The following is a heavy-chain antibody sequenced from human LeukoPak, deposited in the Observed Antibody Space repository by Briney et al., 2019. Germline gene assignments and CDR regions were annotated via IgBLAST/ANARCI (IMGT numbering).Heavy chain of an antibody. V-gene: IGHV4-59*01. CDR3: ARDARRRYGSGSYYDY. CDR1: GGSISSYY. D-gene: IGHD3-10*01. Sequence: SETLSLTCTVSGGSISSYYWSWIRQPPGKGLEWIGYIYYSGSTNYNPSLKSRVTISVDTSKNQFSLKLSSVTAADTAVYYCARDARRRYGSGSYYDYWGQGTLVTVSS. CDR2: IYYSGST. J-gene: IGHJ4*02.